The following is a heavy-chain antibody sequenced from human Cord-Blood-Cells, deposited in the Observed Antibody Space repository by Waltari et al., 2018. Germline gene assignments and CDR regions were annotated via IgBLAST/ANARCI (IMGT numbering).Heavy chain of an antibody. CDR1: GFPFSASY. J-gene: IGHJ4*02. CDR2: ISSSGSTI. Sequence: QVQLVESGGGLVKPGGSLRLSCAACGFPFSASYMRLIRQAPGKGLGWVSYISSSGSTIYYADSVKGRFTISRDNAKNSLYLQMNSLRAEDTAVYYCARDHGAAAGGGDYWGQGTLVTVSS. V-gene: IGHV3-11*01. D-gene: IGHD6-13*01. CDR3: ARDHGAAAGGGDY.